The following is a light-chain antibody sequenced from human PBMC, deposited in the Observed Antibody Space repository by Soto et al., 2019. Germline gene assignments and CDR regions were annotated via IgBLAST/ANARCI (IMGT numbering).Light chain of an antibody. CDR1: ESVSSN. CDR2: GAS. J-gene: IGKJ1*01. V-gene: IGKV3-15*01. Sequence: EVVMTQSPATLSVSPGERATLYCRASESVSSNLAWYQQRPGQAPRLVIYGASTRATGIPARFSGGGSGTEFTLTISSLQSEDFAVYYCQQYNSWPPITFGQGTKVDIK. CDR3: QQYNSWPPIT.